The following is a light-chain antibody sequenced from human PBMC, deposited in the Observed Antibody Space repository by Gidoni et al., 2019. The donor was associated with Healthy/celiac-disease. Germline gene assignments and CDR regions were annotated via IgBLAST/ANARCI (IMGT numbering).Light chain of an antibody. V-gene: IGLV2-14*01. CDR3: RSYTSSSTLDVV. CDR2: DVS. J-gene: IGLJ2*01. CDR1: SSDVGGYNY. Sequence: QSALTQPASVSGSPGQSITISRTGTSSDVGGYNYLSWYQQHPGKAPNLMIYDVSNRPSGVSNRFSGSKSGNTASLTISGLQAEDEADYYCRSYTSSSTLDVVFGGGTKLTV.